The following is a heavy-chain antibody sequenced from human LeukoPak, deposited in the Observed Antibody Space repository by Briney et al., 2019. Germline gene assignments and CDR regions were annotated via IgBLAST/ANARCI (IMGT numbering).Heavy chain of an antibody. D-gene: IGHD6-13*01. V-gene: IGHV3-7*01. J-gene: IGHJ4*02. Sequence: GGPLRLSCAASGFTFSSYWMSWVRQAPGKGLEWVANIKQDGSEKYYVDSVKGRFTISRDNAKNSLHLQMNSLRAEDTAVYYCARDSSSWYFDYWGQGTLVTVSS. CDR3: ARDSSSWYFDY. CDR1: GFTFSSYW. CDR2: IKQDGSEK.